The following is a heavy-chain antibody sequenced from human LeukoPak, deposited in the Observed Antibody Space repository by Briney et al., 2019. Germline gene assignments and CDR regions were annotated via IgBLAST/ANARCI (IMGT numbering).Heavy chain of an antibody. CDR2: ISSSSSYI. CDR1: GFTFSSYS. V-gene: IGHV3-21*01. J-gene: IGHJ4*02. D-gene: IGHD1-1*01. CDR3: ARDPRQYYFDY. Sequence: GGSLRLSCAASGFTFSSYSMNWVRQAPGKGLEWVSSISSSSSYIYYADSVKGRSTISRDNAKNSLYLQMNSLRAEDTAVYYCARDPRQYYFDYWGQGTLVTVSS.